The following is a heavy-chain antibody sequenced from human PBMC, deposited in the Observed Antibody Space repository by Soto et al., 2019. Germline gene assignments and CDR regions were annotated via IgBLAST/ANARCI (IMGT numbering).Heavy chain of an antibody. CDR2: INAGNGNT. CDR1: GYTFTSYV. J-gene: IGHJ4*02. CDR3: ASPGYCSGGSCYPGAFDY. D-gene: IGHD2-15*01. V-gene: IGHV1-3*01. Sequence: ASVKVSCKASGYTFTSYVMHWVRQAPGQRLEWMGWINAGNGNTKYSQKFQGRVTITRDTSASTAYMELSSLRSEDTAVYYCASPGYCSGGSCYPGAFDYWGQGTLVTVSS.